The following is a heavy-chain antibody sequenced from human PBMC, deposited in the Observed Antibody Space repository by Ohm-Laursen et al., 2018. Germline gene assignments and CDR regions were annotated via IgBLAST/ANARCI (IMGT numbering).Heavy chain of an antibody. Sequence: SDTLSLTCAVSGYSISSGYYWGWIRQPPGEGLEWIGSIYHSGSTYYNPSLKSRVTISVDTSKNQFSLKLSSVTAADTAVYYCARDGGVGTLDYWGQGTLVTVSS. CDR1: GYSISSGYY. CDR3: ARDGGVGTLDY. CDR2: IYHSGST. J-gene: IGHJ4*02. D-gene: IGHD3-3*01. V-gene: IGHV4-38-2*02.